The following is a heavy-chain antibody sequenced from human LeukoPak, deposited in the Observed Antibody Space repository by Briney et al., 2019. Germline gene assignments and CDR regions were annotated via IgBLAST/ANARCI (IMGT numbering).Heavy chain of an antibody. CDR2: IWYDGSNK. J-gene: IGHJ4*02. V-gene: IGHV3-33*01. Sequence: PGGSLRLSCAASGFTFSSYGMHWVRQAPGKGLEWVAVIWYDGSNKCYADSVKGRFTISRDNSKNTLYLQMNSLRAEDTAVYYCARGLQLWLEPYYFDYWGQGTLVTVSS. CDR1: GFTFSSYG. D-gene: IGHD5-18*01. CDR3: ARGLQLWLEPYYFDY.